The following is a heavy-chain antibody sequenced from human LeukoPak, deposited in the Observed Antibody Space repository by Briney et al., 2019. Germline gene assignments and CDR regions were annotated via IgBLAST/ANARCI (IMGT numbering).Heavy chain of an antibody. CDR3: VRDRDGVGATTLDS. Sequence: GRSLRLSCAASGFTFSNYEMNWVRQAPGKGLEWVAFISNSGGSVFYADSVNGRFTISRDNAKNSLFLQMDSLRAEDTAVYFCVRDRDGVGATTLDSWSQGTPVTVSS. V-gene: IGHV3-48*03. D-gene: IGHD1-26*01. CDR1: GFTFSNYE. CDR2: ISNSGGSV. J-gene: IGHJ4*02.